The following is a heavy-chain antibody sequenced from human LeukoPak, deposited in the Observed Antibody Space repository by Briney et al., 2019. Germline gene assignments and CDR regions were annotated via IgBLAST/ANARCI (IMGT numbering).Heavy chain of an antibody. D-gene: IGHD3-10*01. Sequence: GGSLRLSCAASGFTFDDYGMSWVRQAPGKGLEWVSGINWNGGSTGYADSVKGRFTISRDNAKNSLYLQMNSLRAEDTAVYYCARGGLLLWFGESFDYWGREPWSPSPQ. CDR2: INWNGGST. CDR1: GFTFDDYG. J-gene: IGHJ4*02. V-gene: IGHV3-20*04. CDR3: ARGGLLLWFGESFDY.